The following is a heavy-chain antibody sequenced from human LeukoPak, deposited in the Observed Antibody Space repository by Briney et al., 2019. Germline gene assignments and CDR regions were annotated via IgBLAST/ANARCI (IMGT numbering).Heavy chain of an antibody. V-gene: IGHV1-69*13. CDR2: TVPVFATT. CDR1: GVTLNNYA. Sequence: ASVKVSCKASGVTLNNYAISWVRQASGQGLEWMGRTVPVFATTTYAQKFQGRVMITADESTSTAHMELSSLTAEDTALYYCARPYGPGNYINLGLDFWGQGTLVTVS. CDR3: ARPYGPGNYINLGLDF. J-gene: IGHJ4*02. D-gene: IGHD3-10*01.